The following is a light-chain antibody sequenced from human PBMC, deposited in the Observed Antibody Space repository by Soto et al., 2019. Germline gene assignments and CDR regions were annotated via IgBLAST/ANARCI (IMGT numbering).Light chain of an antibody. CDR1: QDISNY. V-gene: IGKV1-33*01. J-gene: IGKJ4*01. Sequence: DIQMTQSPSSLSASVGDRVSITCQASQDISNYLNWYQQKPGKAPKLLIYDASNLETGVPSRFSGSGYGTDFTFTISSLQAEDVATYYCQQYDNLPPFTFGGGTKVEIK. CDR3: QQYDNLPPFT. CDR2: DAS.